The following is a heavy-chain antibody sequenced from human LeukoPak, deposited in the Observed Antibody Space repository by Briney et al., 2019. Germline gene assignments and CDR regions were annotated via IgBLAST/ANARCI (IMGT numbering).Heavy chain of an antibody. V-gene: IGHV3-15*01. CDR3: TTDPRH. J-gene: IGHJ4*02. CDR1: GFSFSSHW. CDR2: IKSKSDGGTT. Sequence: GGSLRLSCAASGFSFSSHWMSWVRQAPGKGLEWLGRIKSKSDGGTTDYVAPVKGRFTISRDDSKNTVSLQMNSLKTEDTAVYYCTTDPRHWGQGTLVTVS.